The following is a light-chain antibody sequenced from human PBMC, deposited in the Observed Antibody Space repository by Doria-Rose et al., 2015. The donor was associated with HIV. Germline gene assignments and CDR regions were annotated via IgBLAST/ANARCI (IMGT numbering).Light chain of an antibody. V-gene: IGKV3-20*01. CDR1: PSVSADY. CDR2: GAS. J-gene: IGKJ1*01. Sequence: TQSPGTLSLSPGERATLYCRGSPSVSADYLAWYQQRPGQSPTLLIYGASSRATDIPDRFSGSGSGTDFTLTISRLEPEDFAVYYCHQYASSRTFGQGTKVEIK. CDR3: HQYASSRT.